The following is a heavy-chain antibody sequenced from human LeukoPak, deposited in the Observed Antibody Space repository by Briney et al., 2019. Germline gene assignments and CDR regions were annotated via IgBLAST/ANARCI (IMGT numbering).Heavy chain of an antibody. J-gene: IGHJ4*02. D-gene: IGHD6-19*01. CDR2: LNHSGST. V-gene: IGHV4-34*01. CDR1: GGSFSDYY. CDR3: ARGDTIAVDY. Sequence: PSETLSLTCGVYGGSFSDYYWSWIRPPPGKGLEWIGELNHSGSTNHNPTLKSRVTISVDTSKNQFSLKLTAVTAADTAVYHCARGDTIAVDYWGQGTLVTVSS.